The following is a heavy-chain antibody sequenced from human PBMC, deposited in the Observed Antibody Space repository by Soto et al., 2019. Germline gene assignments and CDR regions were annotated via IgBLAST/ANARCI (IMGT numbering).Heavy chain of an antibody. CDR3: ARGLAAGDDAFDI. J-gene: IGHJ3*02. CDR2: IYYSGCT. Sequence: TLSLTCSVPGGSMSSGGYYWSWIRQHPGKGLEWIGYIYYSGCTYYNPSLKSRVTISVDTSKNQFSLKMSSVTAADTAVYYCARGLAAGDDAFDIWGQGTMVTVSS. CDR1: GGSMSSGGYY. V-gene: IGHV4-31*03. D-gene: IGHD6-13*01.